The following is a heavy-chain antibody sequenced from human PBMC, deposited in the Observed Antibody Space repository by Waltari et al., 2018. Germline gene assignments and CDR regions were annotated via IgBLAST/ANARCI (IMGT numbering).Heavy chain of an antibody. Sequence: QVQLQESGPGLVKPSETLSLTCTVSGGSISSYYWSWIRQPPGKGLEWIGYIYYSGSTYYNSALKSRVTISVDTSKIQFSLKLSSVTAADTAVYYCARSRGVNLGYWGQGTLVTVSS. CDR2: IYYSGST. V-gene: IGHV4-59*08. CDR3: ARSRGVNLGY. J-gene: IGHJ4*02. D-gene: IGHD3-10*01. CDR1: GGSISSYY.